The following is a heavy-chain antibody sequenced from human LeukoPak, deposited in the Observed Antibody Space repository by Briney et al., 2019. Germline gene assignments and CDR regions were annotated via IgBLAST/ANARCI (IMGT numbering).Heavy chain of an antibody. Sequence: PSQTLSLTCTVSGGSISSGGYYWSWIRQHPGKGLEWIGYIYYSGSTYYNPSLKSRVTISVDTSKNQFSLKLSSVTAADTAVYYCARADPTYDFWSGGAFDIWGQGTMVTVSS. J-gene: IGHJ3*02. CDR1: GGSISSGGYY. D-gene: IGHD3-3*01. CDR2: IYYSGST. V-gene: IGHV4-31*03. CDR3: ARADPTYDFWSGGAFDI.